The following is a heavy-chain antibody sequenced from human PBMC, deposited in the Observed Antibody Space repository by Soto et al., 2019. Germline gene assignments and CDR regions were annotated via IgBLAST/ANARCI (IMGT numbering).Heavy chain of an antibody. CDR2: ISGSGGST. V-gene: IGHV3-23*01. Sequence: GGSLRLSCAASGFTFSSYAMSWVRQAPGKGLEWVSAISGSGGSTYYADSVKGRFTISRDNSKNTLYLQMNSLRAEDTAVYYCAKGWSDMTTVTTLIFDIWGQGTMVTVSS. D-gene: IGHD4-17*01. CDR3: AKGWSDMTTVTTLIFDI. J-gene: IGHJ3*02. CDR1: GFTFSSYA.